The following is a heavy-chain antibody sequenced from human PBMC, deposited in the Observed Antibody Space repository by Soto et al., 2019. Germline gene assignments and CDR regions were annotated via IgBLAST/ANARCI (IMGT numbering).Heavy chain of an antibody. CDR1: GFTFKNFA. J-gene: IGHJ5*02. V-gene: IGHV3-23*01. D-gene: IGHD3-10*01. Sequence: GGSLRLSCAASGFTFKNFAVSWVRQAPGKGMEWVSAIGGSGSSANYADSVKGRFTVSRDDSKSTLYLQMSGLRVDDTALYFFAKDAVGYNGEWDWFDLWGQGTLVTVSS. CDR3: AKDAVGYNGEWDWFDL. CDR2: IGGSGSSA.